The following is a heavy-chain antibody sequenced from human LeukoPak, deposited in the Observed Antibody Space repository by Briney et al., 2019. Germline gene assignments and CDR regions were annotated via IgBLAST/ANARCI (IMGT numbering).Heavy chain of an antibody. CDR3: ARDGGAAIVGSYYYYYYMDV. V-gene: IGHV7-4-1*02. CDR2: INTNTGNP. Sequence: ASVKVSCKASGYIFTDYALNWVRQAPGQGLEWMGWINTNTGNPSYAQGFTGRFVFSLDTSVNTAYLEISSLESEDTAVYFCARDGGAAIVGSYYYYYYMDVWGKGTTLTVS. D-gene: IGHD1-26*01. J-gene: IGHJ6*03. CDR1: GYIFTDYA.